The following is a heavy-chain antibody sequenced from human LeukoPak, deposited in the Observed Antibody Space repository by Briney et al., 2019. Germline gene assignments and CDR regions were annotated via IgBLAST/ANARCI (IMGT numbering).Heavy chain of an antibody. V-gene: IGHV3-33*08. CDR1: GFTFSNYG. CDR3: ARGSYYYDSSGYYYSSNFDY. D-gene: IGHD3-22*01. J-gene: IGHJ4*02. Sequence: GGSLRLSCAASGFTFSNYGMHWVRQAPGKGLEWVAVIWYDGSNKYYADSVEGRFTISRDNSKNTLYLQMNSLRAEDTAVYYCARGSYYYDSSGYYYSSNFDYWGQGTLVTVSS. CDR2: IWYDGSNK.